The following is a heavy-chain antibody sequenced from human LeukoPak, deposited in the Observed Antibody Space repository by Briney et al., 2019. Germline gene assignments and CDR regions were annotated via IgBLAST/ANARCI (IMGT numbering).Heavy chain of an antibody. V-gene: IGHV1-2*02. CDR3: ARDWGVWSSDI. CDR1: GYTFTDYY. D-gene: IGHD6-19*01. J-gene: IGHJ3*02. CDR2: MNPDRGDT. Sequence: ASVRVSCKASGYTFTDYYIHWVRQAPGQGLEWMAWMNPDRGDTNNAQKFQGRVTMSRDTSISTVYMELSRLRPDDTAVYCCARDWGVWSSDIWGQRTMVTVST.